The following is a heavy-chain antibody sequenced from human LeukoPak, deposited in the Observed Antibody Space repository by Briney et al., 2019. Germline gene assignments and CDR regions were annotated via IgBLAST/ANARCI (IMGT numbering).Heavy chain of an antibody. Sequence: ASVKVSCKASGYTFTGYYMHWVRQAPGQGLEWMGWINSNSGGAKYAQKFQGRVTMTRDTSISTAYMGLSRLKSDDTAVYYCARVSPGWLQDYWYLDLWGRGTLVTVSS. J-gene: IGHJ2*01. CDR1: GYTFTGYY. V-gene: IGHV1-2*02. D-gene: IGHD5-24*01. CDR3: ARVSPGWLQDYWYLDL. CDR2: INSNSGGA.